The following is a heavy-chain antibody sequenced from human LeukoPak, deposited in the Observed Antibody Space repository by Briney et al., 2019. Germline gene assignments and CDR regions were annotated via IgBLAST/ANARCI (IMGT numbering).Heavy chain of an antibody. CDR2: ISYDGSNK. CDR3: AKDRHLRGSGSRYYFDY. CDR1: GFTFSSYG. V-gene: IGHV3-30*18. J-gene: IGHJ4*02. Sequence: GRSLRLSCAASGFTFSSYGMHWVRQAPGKGLEWVAVISYDGSNKYYADSVKGRFTISRDNSKNTLYPQMNSLRAEDTAVYYCAKDRHLRGSGSRYYFDYWGQGTLVTVSS. D-gene: IGHD1-26*01.